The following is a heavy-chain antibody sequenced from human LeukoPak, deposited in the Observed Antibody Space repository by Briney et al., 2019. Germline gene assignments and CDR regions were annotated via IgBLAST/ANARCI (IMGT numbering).Heavy chain of an antibody. V-gene: IGHV3-23*01. CDR1: GFTFSSYA. CDR3: AKGCSSTSCYIDY. CDR2: ISGSGGST. Sequence: GGSLRLSCAASGFTFSSYAMSWVRQAPGKGLERVSAISGSGGSTYYADSVKGRFTISRDNSKNTLYLQMNSLRAEDTAVYYCAKGCSSTSCYIDYWGQGTLVTVSS. D-gene: IGHD2-2*02. J-gene: IGHJ4*02.